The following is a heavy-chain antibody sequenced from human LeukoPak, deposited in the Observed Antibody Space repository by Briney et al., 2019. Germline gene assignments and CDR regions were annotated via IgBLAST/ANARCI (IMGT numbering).Heavy chain of an antibody. CDR3: ARERSITIFGVVITYFDY. D-gene: IGHD3-3*01. Sequence: TGGSLRLSCAASGFTFSSYSMNWVRQAPGKGLEWVSTISSSSYIYYADSVKGRFTISRDNAKNSLYLQMNSLRAGDTAVYYCARERSITIFGVVITYFDYWGQGTLVTVSS. J-gene: IGHJ4*02. CDR2: ISSSSYI. V-gene: IGHV3-21*01. CDR1: GFTFSSYS.